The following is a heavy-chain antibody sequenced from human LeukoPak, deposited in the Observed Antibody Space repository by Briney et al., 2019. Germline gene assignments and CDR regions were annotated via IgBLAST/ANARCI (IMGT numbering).Heavy chain of an antibody. Sequence: ASVKVSCKASGYTFTGYYMHWVRQAPGQGLEWMGWINPNSGGTNYAQKFQGRVTMTRDTSISTAYMELSRLRSDDTAVYYCARGLDSSSWYGPHLDYWGQGTLVTVSS. V-gene: IGHV1-2*02. D-gene: IGHD6-13*01. CDR1: GYTFTGYY. J-gene: IGHJ4*02. CDR3: ARGLDSSSWYGPHLDY. CDR2: INPNSGGT.